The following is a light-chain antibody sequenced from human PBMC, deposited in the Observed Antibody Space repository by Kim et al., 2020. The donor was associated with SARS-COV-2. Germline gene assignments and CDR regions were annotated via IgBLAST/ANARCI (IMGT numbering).Light chain of an antibody. Sequence: SYELTQPSSVSVSPGQTARITCSGDILTRKYARWFQQKPGQAPVLVIYKDTERPSWIPERLSGSTSGTTVTLTISGAQVEDEADYYCYSSTDNQGGLFGGGTQLTVL. J-gene: IGLJ2*01. CDR3: YSSTDNQGGL. V-gene: IGLV3-27*01. CDR1: ILTRKY. CDR2: KDT.